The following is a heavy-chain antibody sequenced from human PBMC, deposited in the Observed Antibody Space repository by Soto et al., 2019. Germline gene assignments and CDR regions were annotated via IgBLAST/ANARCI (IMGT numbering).Heavy chain of an antibody. CDR1: GFTFTSYA. Sequence: ASVKVSCKSSGFTFTSYAIHWLRQAPGQRPQWMGWINGGSGNTKYSQDFQGRVTFTRDTFATTAYLELSSLRPEDTAVYYCARVPPWGNSAGDYYIQHYDSWGQGTPVTVS. CDR3: ARVPPWGNSAGDYYIQHYDS. J-gene: IGHJ4*02. D-gene: IGHD3-10*01. V-gene: IGHV1-3*01. CDR2: INGGSGNT.